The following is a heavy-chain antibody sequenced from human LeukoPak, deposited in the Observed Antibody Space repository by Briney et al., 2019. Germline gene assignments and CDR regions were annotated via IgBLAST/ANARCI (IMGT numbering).Heavy chain of an antibody. CDR2: ISWNSGSI. J-gene: IGHJ4*02. CDR1: GFTFDDYA. D-gene: IGHD1-26*01. V-gene: IGHV3-9*01. Sequence: GRSLRLSCAASGFTFDDYAMHWVRQAPGKGLEWVSGISWNSGSIGYADSVKGRFTISRDNAKKSLYLQMNSLRAEDTAVYYCARGLGDGSYTGLNWGQGTLVTVSS. CDR3: ARGLGDGSYTGLN.